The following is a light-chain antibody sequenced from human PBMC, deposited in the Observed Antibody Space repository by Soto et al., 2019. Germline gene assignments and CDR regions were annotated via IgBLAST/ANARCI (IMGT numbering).Light chain of an antibody. J-gene: IGKJ2*01. Sequence: DIQMTQSPSTLSASVGDRVTITCRASQSISSWLAWYQQKPGKAPKLLIFKASSLESGVPSRFSGSGSGTEFTLTISSLQPDDFAAYYCQQYNSYPYTFGQGTKLEIK. CDR2: KAS. V-gene: IGKV1-5*03. CDR3: QQYNSYPYT. CDR1: QSISSW.